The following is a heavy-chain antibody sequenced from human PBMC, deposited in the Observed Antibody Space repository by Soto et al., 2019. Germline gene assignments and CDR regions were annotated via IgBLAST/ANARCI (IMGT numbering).Heavy chain of an antibody. D-gene: IGHD6-19*01. CDR3: ARDRDIYSSGWSYFDY. Sequence: KQSQTLSLTCAISGDSVSSNSAAWNWIRQSPSRGLEWLGRTYYRSKWYNDYAVSVKSRITINPDTSKNQFSLQLNSVTPEDTAVYYCARDRDIYSSGWSYFDYWGQGTLVTVSS. CDR2: TYYRSKWYN. V-gene: IGHV6-1*01. J-gene: IGHJ4*02. CDR1: GDSVSSNSAA.